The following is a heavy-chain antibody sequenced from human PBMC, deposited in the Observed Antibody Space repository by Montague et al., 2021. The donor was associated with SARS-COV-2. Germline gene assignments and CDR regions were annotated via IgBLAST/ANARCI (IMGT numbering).Heavy chain of an antibody. Sequence: CAISGDSVSRNSAAWNWIRQSPSRGLEWLGRTYYRSKWYNDYAVSVKSRVTINPDTSKNQFSLHLNSVTPEDTAVYYCARIPVGSKYYFDFWGQGTLVTVSA. D-gene: IGHD2-2*01. J-gene: IGHJ4*02. CDR1: GDSVSRNSAA. V-gene: IGHV6-1*01. CDR3: ARIPVGSKYYFDF. CDR2: TYYRSKWYN.